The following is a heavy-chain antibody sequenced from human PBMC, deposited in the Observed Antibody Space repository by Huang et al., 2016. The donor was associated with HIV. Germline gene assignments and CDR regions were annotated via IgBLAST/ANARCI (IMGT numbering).Heavy chain of an antibody. CDR1: GYTFSSFG. Sequence: QVQLVQSGAVVKKPGASVKVSCKASGYTFSSFGISWVRQAPGQGREWVGMSSVYNCNTKVAQTFQGRLNMTTDTSTSTAYMEMRSRRSDDTAVYYCARGGGIQLWLLGYYYMDVWGNGTTVTVSS. CDR3: ARGGGIQLWLLGYYYMDV. D-gene: IGHD5-18*01. V-gene: IGHV1-18*01. J-gene: IGHJ6*03. CDR2: SSVYNCNT.